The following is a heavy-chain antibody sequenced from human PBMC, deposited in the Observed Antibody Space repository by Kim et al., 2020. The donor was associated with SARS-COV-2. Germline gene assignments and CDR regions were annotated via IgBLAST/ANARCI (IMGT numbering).Heavy chain of an antibody. CDR2: IWYDGSNK. J-gene: IGHJ6*02. Sequence: GGSLRLSCAASGFTFSSYGMHWVRQAPGKGLEWVAVIWYDGSNKYYADSVKGRFTISRDNSKNTLYLQMNSLRAEDTAVYYCARDHHLYYYGMGVWGQGTTVTVSS. CDR1: GFTFSSYG. V-gene: IGHV3-33*01. CDR3: ARDHHLYYYGMGV.